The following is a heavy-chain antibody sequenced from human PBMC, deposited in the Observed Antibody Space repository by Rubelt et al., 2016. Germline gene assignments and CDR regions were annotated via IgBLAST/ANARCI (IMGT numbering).Heavy chain of an antibody. CDR3: ARDHSSGWYLEGFLDY. CDR1: GYSISSGYY. J-gene: IGHJ4*02. V-gene: IGHV4-38-2*02. D-gene: IGHD6-19*01. CDR2: IYHSGST. Sequence: QVQLQESGPGLVKPSETLSLTCTVSGYSISSGYYWGWIRQPPGKGLEWIGSIYHSGSTYYNPSLKSRVTISVDTSKNQFSLKLSSVTAADTAVYYCARDHSSGWYLEGFLDYWGQGTLVTVSS.